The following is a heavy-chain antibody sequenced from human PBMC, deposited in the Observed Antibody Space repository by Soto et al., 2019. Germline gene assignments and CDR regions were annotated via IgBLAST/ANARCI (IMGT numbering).Heavy chain of an antibody. CDR3: ARALYYDFWSGYTLIPYYYGMDV. CDR2: IWYDGSNK. CDR1: GFTFSSYG. V-gene: IGHV3-33*01. D-gene: IGHD3-3*01. Sequence: GGSLRLSCAASGFTFSSYGMHWVRQAPGKGLEWVAVIWYDGSNKYYADSVKGRFTISRDNSKNTLYLQMNSLRAEDTAVYYCARALYYDFWSGYTLIPYYYGMDVWGQGTTVTAP. J-gene: IGHJ6*02.